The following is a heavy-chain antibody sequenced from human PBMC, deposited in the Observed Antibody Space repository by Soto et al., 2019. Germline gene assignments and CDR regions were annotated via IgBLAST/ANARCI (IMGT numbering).Heavy chain of an antibody. J-gene: IGHJ5*02. Sequence: SDTLSLTCAVYGGSFSGYYWSWIRQPPGKGLEWIGEINHSGSTNYNPSLKSRVTISVDTSKNQFSLKLSSVTAADTAVYYCARKVAGTGRDWSDPWGQGTLVTVSS. CDR1: GGSFSGYY. CDR2: INHSGST. CDR3: ARKVAGTGRDWSDP. D-gene: IGHD6-19*01. V-gene: IGHV4-34*01.